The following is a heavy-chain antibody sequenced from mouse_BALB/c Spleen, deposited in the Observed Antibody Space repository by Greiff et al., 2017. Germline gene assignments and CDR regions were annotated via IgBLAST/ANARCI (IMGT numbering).Heavy chain of an antibody. Sequence: EVMLVESGGGLVKPGGSLKLSCAASGFTFSSYAMSWVRQTPEKRLEWVASISSGGSTYYPDSVKGRFTISRDNARNILYLQMSSLRSDDTAMYYCARGPDFFDYWGQGTTLTVSS. CDR3: ARGPDFFDY. V-gene: IGHV5-6-5*01. CDR1: GFTFSSYA. J-gene: IGHJ2*01. CDR2: ISSGGST.